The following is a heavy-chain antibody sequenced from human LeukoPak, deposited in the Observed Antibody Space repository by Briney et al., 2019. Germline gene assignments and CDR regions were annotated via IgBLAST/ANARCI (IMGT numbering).Heavy chain of an antibody. Sequence: SQTLSLTCAISGDSVSSNSAAWNWIRQSPSRGLEWLGRTYYRSKWYNDYAVSVKSRITINPDTSKNQFSLQLNSVTPEDTAVYYCARGGLLAAAGTSHFDYWGQGTLVTVSS. CDR3: ARGGLLAAAGTSHFDY. CDR2: TYYRSKWYN. V-gene: IGHV6-1*01. J-gene: IGHJ4*02. D-gene: IGHD6-13*01. CDR1: GDSVSSNSAA.